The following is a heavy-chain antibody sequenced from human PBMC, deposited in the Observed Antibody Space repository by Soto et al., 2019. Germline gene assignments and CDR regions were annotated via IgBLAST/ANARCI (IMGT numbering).Heavy chain of an antibody. D-gene: IGHD6-19*01. V-gene: IGHV3-74*01. CDR3: ATGSGWYSPAY. Sequence: EVQLVESGGGLVQPGGSLRLSCAASGFTFSSNWMHWFRQGPGKGLVWVSRIDNDGSSRDYADSVKGRFTISRDNAKHTLDLEMSSLRAEDTAVYYCATGSGWYSPAYWGQGTLVTVSS. J-gene: IGHJ4*02. CDR2: IDNDGSSR. CDR1: GFTFSSNW.